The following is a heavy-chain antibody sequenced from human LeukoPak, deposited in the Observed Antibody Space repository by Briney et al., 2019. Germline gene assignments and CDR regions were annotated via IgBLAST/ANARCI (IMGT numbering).Heavy chain of an antibody. Sequence: GGSLRLSCAASGFTFSSYWMSWVRQAPGKGLEWVANIKQDGSEKYYVDSVKGRFTISRDNAKNSLYLQMNSLRAEDTAVYYCARDDYYDSSGYYRNYYFDYWGQGTLVTVSS. CDR2: IKQDGSEK. V-gene: IGHV3-7*01. CDR1: GFTFSSYW. J-gene: IGHJ4*02. D-gene: IGHD3-22*01. CDR3: ARDDYYDSSGYYRNYYFDY.